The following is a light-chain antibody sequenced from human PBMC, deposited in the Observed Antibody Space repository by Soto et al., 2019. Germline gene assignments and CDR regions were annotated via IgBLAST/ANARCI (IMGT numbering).Light chain of an antibody. CDR1: QSVISTY. CDR3: QQYRDSLGT. J-gene: IGKJ1*01. CDR2: GAS. V-gene: IGKV3-20*01. Sequence: EIVLTQSPGTLSLSPGERATLSCRASQSVISTYLAWYQQKPGQAPRLLIYGASSRATGIPGRFSGSGSGTDFTLTISRLEPEDFAVYYCQQYRDSLGTFGQGTKVDIK.